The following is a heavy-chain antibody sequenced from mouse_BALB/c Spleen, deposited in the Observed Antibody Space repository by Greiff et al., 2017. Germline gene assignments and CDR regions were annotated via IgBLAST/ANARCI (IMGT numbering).Heavy chain of an antibody. J-gene: IGHJ4*01. CDR1: GFTFSSFG. V-gene: IGHV5-17*02. Sequence: EVKVEESGGGLVQPGGSRKLSCAASGFTFSSFGMHWVRQAPEKGLEWVAYISSGSSTIYYADTVKGRFTISRDNPKNTLFLQMTSLRSEDTAMYYCARSYASLAMDYWGQGTSVTVSS. CDR2: ISSGSSTI. D-gene: IGHD6-1*01. CDR3: ARSYASLAMDY.